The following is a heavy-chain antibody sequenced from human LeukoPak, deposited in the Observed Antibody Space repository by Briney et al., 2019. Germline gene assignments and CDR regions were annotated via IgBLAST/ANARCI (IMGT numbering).Heavy chain of an antibody. Sequence: SVKVSCKASEYTFTGYYMHWVRQAPGQGLEWMGGIIPIFGIPDSAQKFQGRLTITADESTTTAYMELSSLRSDDTAIYYCGLSGNYYYYYMDVWGKGTTVTVSS. CDR1: EYTFTGYY. D-gene: IGHD6-25*01. CDR2: IIPIFGIP. V-gene: IGHV1-69*13. CDR3: GLSGNYYYYYMDV. J-gene: IGHJ6*03.